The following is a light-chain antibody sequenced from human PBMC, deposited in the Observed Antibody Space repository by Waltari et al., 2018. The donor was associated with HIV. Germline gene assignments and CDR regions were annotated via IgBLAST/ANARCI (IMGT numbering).Light chain of an antibody. Sequence: DIVMTQSPDSLPVSLGERAAITCKSSQSLFYSSNSRNYLSWYQQKPGQPPKLIIYWASTRESGVPDRFSGSGSGTDFTLTISSLQAEDVAVYFCHQYYTAPYTFGQGTHLEIK. CDR2: WAS. J-gene: IGKJ2*01. CDR3: HQYYTAPYT. V-gene: IGKV4-1*01. CDR1: QSLFYSSNSRNY.